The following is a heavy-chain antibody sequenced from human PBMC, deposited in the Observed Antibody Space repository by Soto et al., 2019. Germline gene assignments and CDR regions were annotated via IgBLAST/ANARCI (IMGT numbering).Heavy chain of an antibody. V-gene: IGHV1-69*13. Sequence: SVKDSCKASGGTFSSYAISWVRQAPGQGLEWMGGIIPIFGTANYAQKFQGRVTITADESTSTAYMELSSLRSEDTAVYYCARSNSSGYYYCDYWGQGTLVTVSS. D-gene: IGHD3-22*01. CDR3: ARSNSSGYYYCDY. CDR1: GGTFSSYA. J-gene: IGHJ4*02. CDR2: IIPIFGTA.